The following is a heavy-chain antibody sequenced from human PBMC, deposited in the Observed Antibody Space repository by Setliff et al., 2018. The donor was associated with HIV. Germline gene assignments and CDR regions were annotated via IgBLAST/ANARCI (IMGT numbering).Heavy chain of an antibody. CDR1: GGTFRSQA. D-gene: IGHD2-2*01. CDR3: ASPQRANHLLWSFDY. Sequence: ASVKVSCKTSGGTFRSQAISWVRQAPGQGLEWMGGIISMFKMTQIAQKCQGRVTLTADESTSTAYMGQSSLTSEDTAVYYCASPQRANHLLWSFDYWGQGTLVTVSS. V-gene: IGHV1-69*13. J-gene: IGHJ4*02. CDR2: IISMFKMT.